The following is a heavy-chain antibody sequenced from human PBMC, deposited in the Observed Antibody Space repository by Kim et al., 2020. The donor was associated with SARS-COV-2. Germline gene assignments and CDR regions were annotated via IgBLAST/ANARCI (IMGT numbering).Heavy chain of an antibody. Sequence: GGSLRLSCAASGFTFSSYSMNWVRQAPGKGLEWVSSISSSSSYIYYADSVKGRFTISRDNAKNSLYLQMNSLRAEDTAVYYCASPVRDTAMVELFIWGQGTLVTVSS. CDR3: ASPVRDTAMVELFI. D-gene: IGHD5-18*01. CDR2: ISSSSSYI. CDR1: GFTFSSYS. V-gene: IGHV3-21*01. J-gene: IGHJ4*02.